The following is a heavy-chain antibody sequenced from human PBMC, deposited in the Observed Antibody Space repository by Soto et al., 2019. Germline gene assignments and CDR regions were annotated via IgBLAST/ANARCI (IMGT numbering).Heavy chain of an antibody. D-gene: IGHD3-10*01. CDR1: GFTFSSYA. Sequence: GGSLRLSCAASGFTFSSYAMSWVRQAPGKGLEWVSAISGSGGSTYYADSVKGRFTISRENSKNTLYLQMNSLRAEDTAVYYCAKEGSGSYNYYYYYGMDVWGQGTTVTVSS. CDR3: AKEGSGSYNYYYYYGMDV. CDR2: ISGSGGST. J-gene: IGHJ6*02. V-gene: IGHV3-23*01.